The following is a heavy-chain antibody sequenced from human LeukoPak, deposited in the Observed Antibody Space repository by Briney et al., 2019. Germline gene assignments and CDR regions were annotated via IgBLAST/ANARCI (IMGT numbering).Heavy chain of an antibody. CDR1: GYTFTSYG. J-gene: IGHJ2*01. CDR3: ARDLDIVVVPAAMRNHWYFDL. Sequence: ASVKVSCKASGYTFTSYGISWVRQAPGQGLEWMGWINPNSGGTNYAQKFQGRVTMTRDTSISTAYMELSRLRSDDTAVYYCARDLDIVVVPAAMRNHWYFDLWGRGTLVTVSS. V-gene: IGHV1-2*02. CDR2: INPNSGGT. D-gene: IGHD2-2*03.